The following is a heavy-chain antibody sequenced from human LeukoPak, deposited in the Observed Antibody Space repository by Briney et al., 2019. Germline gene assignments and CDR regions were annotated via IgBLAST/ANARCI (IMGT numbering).Heavy chain of an antibody. V-gene: IGHV3-23*01. D-gene: IGHD1-1*01. CDR2: ISGSATST. CDR1: GFTFSSYA. J-gene: IGHJ4*02. Sequence: SGGSLRLSCAASGFTFSSYAMSWVRQAPGKGLEWVSAISGSATSTSYADSVKDRFTISRDNSKNTLYLQMNSLRAEDTAIYHCAKNVESDYWGQGTLVTVSS. CDR3: AKNVESDY.